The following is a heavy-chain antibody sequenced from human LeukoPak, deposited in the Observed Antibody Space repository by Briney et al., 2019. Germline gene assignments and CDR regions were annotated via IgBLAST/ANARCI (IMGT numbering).Heavy chain of an antibody. D-gene: IGHD5-24*01. CDR3: AGSVEMATIHYFDY. V-gene: IGHV3-21*01. CDR2: ISSSSSYI. CDR1: GFTFSSYS. Sequence: GGSLRLSCAASGFTFSSYSMNWVRQAPGKGLEWVSSISSSSSYIYYADSVKGRFTISRDNAKNSLYLQMNSLRAEDTAVYYCAGSVEMATIHYFDYWGQGTLVTVSS. J-gene: IGHJ4*02.